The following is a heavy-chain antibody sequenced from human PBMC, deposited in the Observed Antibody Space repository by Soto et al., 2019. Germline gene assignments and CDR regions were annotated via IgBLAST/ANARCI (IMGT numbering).Heavy chain of an antibody. D-gene: IGHD2-15*01. CDR1: AGTFSSYA. V-gene: IGHV1-69*13. CDR2: IIPIFGTA. J-gene: IGHJ5*02. Sequence: VKVSCKASAGTFSSYAISWVRQAPGQGLEWMGGIIPIFGTANYAQKFQGRVTITADESTSTAYMELSSLRSEDTAVYYCARGGGSRQNWFDPWGQGTLVTVSS. CDR3: ARGGGSRQNWFDP.